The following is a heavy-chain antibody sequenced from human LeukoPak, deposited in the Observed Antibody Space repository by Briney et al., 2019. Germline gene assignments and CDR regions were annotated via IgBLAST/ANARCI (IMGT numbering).Heavy chain of an antibody. CDR2: IYPGDSET. CDR1: GYRFSSYW. Sequence: KPGESLKISCKGSGYRFSSYWIGWVRQMPGKGLGWMGIIYPGDSETRYSPSFQGQVTISADKSISTAYLQWSSLKASDTAMYYCVRALGYCSSGSCYYYDYWGQGTLVTVSS. V-gene: IGHV5-51*01. D-gene: IGHD2-15*01. J-gene: IGHJ4*02. CDR3: VRALGYCSSGSCYYYDY.